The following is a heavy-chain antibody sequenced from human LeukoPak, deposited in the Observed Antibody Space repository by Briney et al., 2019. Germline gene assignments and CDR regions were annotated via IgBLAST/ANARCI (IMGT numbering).Heavy chain of an antibody. J-gene: IGHJ5*02. CDR1: GGSFSGYY. Sequence: SETLSLTCAVYGGSFSGYYWSWIRQPPGKGLEWIGEINHSGSTNYNPSLKSRVTISVDTSKNQFSLKLSSVTAADTAVYYCARRWGSEYQLLYRSIKNWFDPWGQGTLVTVSS. D-gene: IGHD2-2*02. V-gene: IGHV4-34*01. CDR3: ARRWGSEYQLLYRSIKNWFDP. CDR2: INHSGST.